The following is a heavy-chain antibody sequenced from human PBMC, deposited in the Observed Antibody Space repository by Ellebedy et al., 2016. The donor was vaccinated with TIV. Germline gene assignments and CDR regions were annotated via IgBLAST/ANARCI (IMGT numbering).Heavy chain of an antibody. CDR2: IYYSGST. CDR3: ARHNSGYLDY. V-gene: IGHV4-59*08. Sequence: MPSETLSLTCTVSGGSISSYYWSWIRQPPGKGLEWIGYIYYSGSTNYNPSLKSLVTISVDTSKNQFSLNLSSVTAADTAVYYCARHNSGYLDYWGQGTLVTVSS. CDR1: GGSISSYY. D-gene: IGHD2/OR15-2a*01. J-gene: IGHJ4*02.